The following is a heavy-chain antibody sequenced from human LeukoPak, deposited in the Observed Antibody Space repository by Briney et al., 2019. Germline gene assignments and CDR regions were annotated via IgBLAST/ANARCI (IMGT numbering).Heavy chain of an antibody. V-gene: IGHV4-59*01. CDR1: GYSINFDY. J-gene: IGHJ5*02. CDR2: LYNNGST. D-gene: IGHD3-22*01. CDR3: ARGRAYTYYRGLDP. Sequence: SETLSLTCIVSGYSINFDYWSWIRQPPGKGLEWVGCLYNNGSTSYSPSLKSRVTISVDTSKNQFSLKLNPMTTADTAVYYCARGRAYTYYRGLDPWGQGILVTVSS.